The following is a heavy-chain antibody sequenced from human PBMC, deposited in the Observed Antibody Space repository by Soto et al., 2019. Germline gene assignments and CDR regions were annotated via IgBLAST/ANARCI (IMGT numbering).Heavy chain of an antibody. J-gene: IGHJ4*02. CDR1: GYNFAGYG. Sequence: QVQLVQSGAEVKKPGASVKVSCKASGYNFAGYGFNWVRQAPGQGLEWMGWISANSGDTNYAQNLQGRVTMTTDTSTSTAYMERRSLTSDDTAVYYCARAGASNWNYVSSSSWGQGTLVTVSS. CDR3: ARAGASNWNYVSSSS. D-gene: IGHD1-7*01. CDR2: ISANSGDT. V-gene: IGHV1-18*04.